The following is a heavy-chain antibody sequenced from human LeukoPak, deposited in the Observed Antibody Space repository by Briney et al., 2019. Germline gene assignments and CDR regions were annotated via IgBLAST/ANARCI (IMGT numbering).Heavy chain of an antibody. CDR2: ISAYNGNT. D-gene: IGHD3-9*01. CDR3: GIEGGIDILTGHNDY. Sequence: ASVKVSCKASGYTFTSYGISWVRQAPGHGLEWMGWISAYNGNTNYAQKLQGRVTMTTDTSKSTAYMELRSLISDDTGVYLCGIEGGIDILTGHNDYWGQGTLVTVSS. CDR1: GYTFTSYG. J-gene: IGHJ4*02. V-gene: IGHV1-18*01.